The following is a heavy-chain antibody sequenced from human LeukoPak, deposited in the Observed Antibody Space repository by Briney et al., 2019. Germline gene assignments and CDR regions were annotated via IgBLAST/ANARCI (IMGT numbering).Heavy chain of an antibody. J-gene: IGHJ3*02. D-gene: IGHD2-15*01. Sequence: ESGPTLVKPTRTLTLTCTFSGFSLSNSEVGVGRIRQPPGEALEWLALIFWDNDKRYSPSLKNRLTITKDTSKNQVVLTMTHMDPVDTATYYCARYLRRYCTVDSCTIRSAFDIWGQGTKVTVSS. CDR1: GFSLSNSEVG. V-gene: IGHV2-5*02. CDR2: IFWDNDK. CDR3: ARYLRRYCTVDSCTIRSAFDI.